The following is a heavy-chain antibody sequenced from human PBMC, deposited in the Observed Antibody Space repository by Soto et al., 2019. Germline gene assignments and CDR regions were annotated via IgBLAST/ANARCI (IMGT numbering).Heavy chain of an antibody. CDR1: GGSISSGGYY. D-gene: IGHD6-19*01. J-gene: IGHJ5*02. CDR3: ARESESRVAGTSYWFDP. Sequence: SETLSLTCTVSGGSISSGGYYWSWIRQHPGKGLEWIGYIYYSGSTYYNPSLKSRVTISVDTSKNQFSLKLSSVTAADTAVYYCARESESRVAGTSYWFDPWGQGTLVTVSS. CDR2: IYYSGST. V-gene: IGHV4-31*03.